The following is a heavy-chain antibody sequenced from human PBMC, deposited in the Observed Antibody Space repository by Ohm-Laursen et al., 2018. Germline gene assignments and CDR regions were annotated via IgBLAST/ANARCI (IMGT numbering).Heavy chain of an antibody. D-gene: IGHD6-19*01. CDR2: ISYDGSNK. Sequence: SLRLSCAASGFIFSSFGMHWVRQAPGKGLEWVAVISYDGSNKYYADSVKGRFTISRDNSKNTLYLQMNSLRAEDTAVYYCATHSSGWDHFDYWGQGTLVTVSS. CDR3: ATHSSGWDHFDY. CDR1: GFIFSSFG. V-gene: IGHV3-30*03. J-gene: IGHJ4*02.